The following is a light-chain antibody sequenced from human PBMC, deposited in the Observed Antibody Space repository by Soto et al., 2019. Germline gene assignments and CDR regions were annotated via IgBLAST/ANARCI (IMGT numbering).Light chain of an antibody. CDR1: QSLSNNF. CDR3: QQRNNWPRST. J-gene: IGKJ5*01. V-gene: IGKV3D-20*02. Sequence: DIVLTQSPGTLSLSPGDRAALSCGASQSLSNNFLAWYQQKPGQAPRLLISGASSRATGIPDRFSGSGSGTDFTLTITRVEPEDFAVYYCQQRNNWPRSTFGQGTRLEIK. CDR2: GAS.